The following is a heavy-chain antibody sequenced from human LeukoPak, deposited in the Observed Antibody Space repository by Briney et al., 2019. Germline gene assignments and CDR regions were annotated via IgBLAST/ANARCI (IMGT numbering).Heavy chain of an antibody. CDR2: ITSSDSTT. Sequence: GGSLRLSCVASGFTFSSYEMNWVRQAPGKGLEWLSYITSSDSTTHYADSVKGRFTISRDNSKNSLYLQMNSLRTEDTALYYCAKDDVAVAGIDYWGQGTLVTVSS. CDR3: AKDDVAVAGIDY. J-gene: IGHJ4*02. D-gene: IGHD6-19*01. CDR1: GFTFSSYE. V-gene: IGHV3-48*03.